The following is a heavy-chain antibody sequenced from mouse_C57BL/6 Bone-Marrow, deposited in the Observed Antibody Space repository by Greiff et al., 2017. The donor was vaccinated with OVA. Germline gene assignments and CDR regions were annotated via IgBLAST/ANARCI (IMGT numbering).Heavy chain of an antibody. CDR1: GFTFSSYG. CDR3: ARHPGFAY. Sequence: VQLKESGGDLVKPGGSLKLSCAASGFTFSSYGMSWVRQTPDKRLEWVATISSGGSYTYYPDSVKGRFTISRDNAKNTLYLQMGSLKSEDTAMYYCARHPGFAYWGQGTLVTVSA. CDR2: ISSGGSYT. J-gene: IGHJ3*01. V-gene: IGHV5-6*01.